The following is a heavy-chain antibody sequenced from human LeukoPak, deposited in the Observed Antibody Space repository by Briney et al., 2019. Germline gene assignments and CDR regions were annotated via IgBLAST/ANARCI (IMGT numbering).Heavy chain of an antibody. CDR1: VFTFKNYV. V-gene: IGHV3-23*01. CDR2: IYGSGVSI. CDR3: AKDLGWELPAEAY. Sequence: PGGSLRLSCVASVFTFKNYVMNWVRQAPGKGLEWLATIYGSGVSISYADSVKGRFTISRDNSNNTLYLQMNSLRAEDTAMYYCAKDLGWELPAEAYWGQGILVTVSS. D-gene: IGHD1-26*01. J-gene: IGHJ4*02.